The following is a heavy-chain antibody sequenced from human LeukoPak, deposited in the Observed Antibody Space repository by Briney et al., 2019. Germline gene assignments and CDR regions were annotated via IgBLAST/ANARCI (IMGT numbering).Heavy chain of an antibody. CDR3: ARDQEGFDY. V-gene: IGHV1-18*01. Sequence: GASVKVSCKASGYTFNSYGISWVRQAPGQGLEWMGWISAYDGSTSYAQNFQGRVTVTRDTSTTTVHMELRGLRSEDTAVYYCARDQEGFDYWGQGTVVTVSS. J-gene: IGHJ4*02. CDR1: GYTFNSYG. CDR2: ISAYDGST.